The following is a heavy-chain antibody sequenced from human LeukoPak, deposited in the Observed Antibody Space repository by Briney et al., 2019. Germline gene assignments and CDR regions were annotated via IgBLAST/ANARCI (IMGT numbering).Heavy chain of an antibody. CDR2: IEDTGYT. Sequence: SETLSLTCTVSGGSISSSIYYWGWIRQAPGKGLEWIAHIEDTGYTYYNPSLKSRVTISIDSSKNHFSLNLTSVTAADTAVYYCARDRYYYGSEDLKLDYWGQGTLVTVSS. J-gene: IGHJ4*02. V-gene: IGHV4-39*07. CDR1: GGSISSSIYY. D-gene: IGHD3-10*01. CDR3: ARDRYYYGSEDLKLDY.